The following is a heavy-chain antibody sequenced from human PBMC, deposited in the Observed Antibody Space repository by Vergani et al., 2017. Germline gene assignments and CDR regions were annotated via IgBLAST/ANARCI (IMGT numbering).Heavy chain of an antibody. D-gene: IGHD3-22*01. CDR2: IYYSGST. CDR3: AIVPYYDSSGYRYFDY. CDR1: GGSISSGDYY. V-gene: IGHV4-30-4*08. J-gene: IGHJ4*02. Sequence: QVNLQESGPGLVKPSQTLSLTCTVSGGSISSGDYYWSWIRQPPGKGLEWIGYIYYSGSTYYHPSLKSRVTISVDTSKNQFSLKLSSVTAADTAVYYCAIVPYYDSSGYRYFDYWGQGTLVTVSS.